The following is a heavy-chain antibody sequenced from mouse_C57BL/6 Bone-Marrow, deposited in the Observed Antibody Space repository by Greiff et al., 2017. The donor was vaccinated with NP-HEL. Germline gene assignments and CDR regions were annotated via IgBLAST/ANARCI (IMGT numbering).Heavy chain of an antibody. V-gene: IGHV1-50*01. Sequence: QVQLQQPGAELVKPGASVKLSCKASGYTFTSYWMQWVKQRPGQGLEWIGEIDPSDSYTNYNQKFKGKATLTVDTSSSTAYMQLSSLTSEDSAVYYCAREEYDAYWYFDVWRTGTTVTVSS. CDR1: GYTFTSYW. CDR3: AREEYDAYWYFDV. CDR2: IDPSDSYT. J-gene: IGHJ1*03. D-gene: IGHD2-14*01.